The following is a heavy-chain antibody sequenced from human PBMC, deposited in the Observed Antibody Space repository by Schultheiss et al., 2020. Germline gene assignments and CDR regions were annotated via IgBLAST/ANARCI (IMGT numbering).Heavy chain of an antibody. Sequence: SATLSLTCTVSGGSISSYYWSWTRQPPGKGLEWIGYIYYSGSTNYNPSLKSRVTISVDTSKNQFSLKLSSVTAADTAVYYCARVRGSGWYVWGQGTLVTVSS. J-gene: IGHJ4*02. CDR1: GGSISSYY. CDR3: ARVRGSGWYV. D-gene: IGHD6-19*01. CDR2: IYYSGST. V-gene: IGHV4-59*08.